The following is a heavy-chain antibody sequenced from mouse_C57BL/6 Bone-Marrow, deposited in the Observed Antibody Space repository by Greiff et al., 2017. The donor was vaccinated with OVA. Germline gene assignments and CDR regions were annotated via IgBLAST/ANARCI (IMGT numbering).Heavy chain of an antibody. CDR2: IYPRSGNT. Sequence: QVQLQQSGAELARPGASVKLSCKASGYTFTSYGISWVKQRTGQGLEWIGEIYPRSGNTYYNEKFKGKATLTADKSSSTAYMELRSLTSEGSAVYFCAREGGYDGYYDAMDYWGQGTSVTVSS. V-gene: IGHV1-81*01. J-gene: IGHJ4*01. CDR1: GYTFTSYG. D-gene: IGHD2-3*01. CDR3: AREGGYDGYYDAMDY.